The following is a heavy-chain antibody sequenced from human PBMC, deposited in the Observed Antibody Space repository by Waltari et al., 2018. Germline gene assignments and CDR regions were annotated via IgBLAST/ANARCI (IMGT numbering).Heavy chain of an antibody. CDR1: GRTFSPLA. CDR2: ITVGDDT. CDR3: ATPFYNWDDPLHS. D-gene: IGHD1-20*01. Sequence: EVQPLVSGGDLVQRGGSLGLSYASSGRTFSPLAINWVRLAPGTGLEWVSAITVGDDTHYADSVKGRFTISRDTSKDTVYLQMNGLRAEDTAIYYCATPFYNWDDPLHSWGQGTLVTVSS. V-gene: IGHV3-23*01. J-gene: IGHJ4*02.